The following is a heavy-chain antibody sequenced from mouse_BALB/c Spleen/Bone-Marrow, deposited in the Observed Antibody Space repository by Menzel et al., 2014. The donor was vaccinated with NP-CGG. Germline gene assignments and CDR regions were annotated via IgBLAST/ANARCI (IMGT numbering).Heavy chain of an antibody. CDR3: TRSGYYGYGWYFDV. D-gene: IGHD1-2*01. V-gene: IGHV1S81*02. J-gene: IGHJ1*01. CDR1: GYTSTNYF. CDR2: INPSNDTP. Sequence: QVHVKQSGAELVKPGASVKLSCRVSGYTSTNYFVYWVKQRPGQGLEWIGEINPSNDTPNFNEKFKSKATLTVDRSSSTAYMQLSSLTSEDSAVYYCTRSGYYGYGWYFDVWGAGTTVTVSS.